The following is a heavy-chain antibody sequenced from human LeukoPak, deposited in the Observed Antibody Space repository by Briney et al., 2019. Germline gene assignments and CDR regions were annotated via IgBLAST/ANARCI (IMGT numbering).Heavy chain of an antibody. V-gene: IGHV4-34*01. D-gene: IGHD3-10*01. CDR3: ARDYYGSGSYYNGRYYFDY. CDR1: GGSFSGYY. Sequence: SETLSLTCAVYGGSFSGYYWSWIRQPPGKGLEWIGEINHSGSTNYNPSLKSRVTMSVDTSKNQFSLKLSSVTAADTAVYYCARDYYGSGSYYNGRYYFDYWGQGTLVTVSS. J-gene: IGHJ4*02. CDR2: INHSGST.